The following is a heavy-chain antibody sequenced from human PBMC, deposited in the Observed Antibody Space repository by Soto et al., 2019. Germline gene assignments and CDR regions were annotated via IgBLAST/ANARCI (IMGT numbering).Heavy chain of an antibody. D-gene: IGHD7-27*01. CDR1: GGTFTTSS. CDR2: IIPIFSKT. CDR3: ATDIVRSTGGDS. Sequence: QVQLVQSGAEVQELGSSVKVSCKTSGGTFTTSSFVWVRQGPGQGLEWMGGIIPIFSKTNFAPKFQGRVTFTADESTRTVYMELSSLRSEDTAIYYCATDIVRSTGGDSWGQGTLVTVSS. J-gene: IGHJ4*02. V-gene: IGHV1-69*01.